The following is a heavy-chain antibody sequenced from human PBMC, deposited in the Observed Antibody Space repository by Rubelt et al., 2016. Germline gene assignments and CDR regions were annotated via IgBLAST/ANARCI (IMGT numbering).Heavy chain of an antibody. CDR3: ARRGCSSTSCYDY. D-gene: IGHD2-2*01. CDR1: GGSFSGYY. Sequence: QVQLQQWGAGLLKPSETLSLTCAVYGGSFSGYYWSWIRQPPGKGLEWIGEINHSGSTNYNPSLRGLLTKSVATSKNQFSLKLGSVTAADTAVYYCARRGCSSTSCYDYWGQGTLVTVSS. V-gene: IGHV4-34*01. J-gene: IGHJ4*02. CDR2: INHSGST.